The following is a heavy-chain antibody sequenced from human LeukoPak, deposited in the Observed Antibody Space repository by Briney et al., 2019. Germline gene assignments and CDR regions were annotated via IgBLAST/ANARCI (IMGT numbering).Heavy chain of an antibody. CDR2: MNPNSGNT. V-gene: IGHV1-8*01. CDR1: GYTFTSYD. CDR3: ARSDFDRLDP. D-gene: IGHD3-9*01. Sequence: ASVKVSCKASGYTFTSYDINWVRQATGQGLEWMGWMNPNSGNTGYAQKFQGRVTMTRDTSISTAYLELSSLKSEDTAVYYCARSDFDRLDPWGQGTLVTVSS. J-gene: IGHJ5*02.